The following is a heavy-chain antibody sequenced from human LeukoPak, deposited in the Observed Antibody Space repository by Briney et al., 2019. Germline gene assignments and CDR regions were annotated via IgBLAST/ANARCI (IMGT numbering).Heavy chain of an antibody. Sequence: ASVKVSCKASGYTFTSYYMHWVRQAPGQGLKWMGIINPSGGSTSYAQKFQGRVTMTRDTSTSTVYMELSSLRSEDTAVYYCARLRKYQLSRDAFDIWGQGTMVTVSS. J-gene: IGHJ3*02. CDR2: INPSGGST. CDR3: ARLRKYQLSRDAFDI. D-gene: IGHD2-2*01. CDR1: GYTFTSYY. V-gene: IGHV1-46*01.